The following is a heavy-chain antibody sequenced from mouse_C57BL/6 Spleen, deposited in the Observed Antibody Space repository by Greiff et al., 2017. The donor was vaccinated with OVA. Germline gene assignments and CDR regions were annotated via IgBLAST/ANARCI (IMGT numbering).Heavy chain of an antibody. V-gene: IGHV1-80*01. CDR1: GYAFSSYW. D-gene: IGHD1-1*01. J-gene: IGHJ4*01. CDR2: IYPGDGDT. CDR3: ARGSPYYYGSSYYAMDY. Sequence: VQLQQSGAELVKPGASVKISCKASGYAFSSYWMNWVKQRPGKGLEWIGQIYPGDGDTNYNGKFKGKATLTADKSSSTAYMQLSSLTSEDSAVYCCARGSPYYYGSSYYAMDYWSQGTSVTVSS.